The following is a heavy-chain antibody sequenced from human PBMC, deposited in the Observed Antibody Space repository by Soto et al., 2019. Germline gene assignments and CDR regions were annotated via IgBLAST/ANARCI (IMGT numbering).Heavy chain of an antibody. D-gene: IGHD6-25*01. V-gene: IGHV3-33*01. CDR1: GFSFSTYG. Sequence: QVQLVESGGGVVQPGKSLRLSCAASGFSFSTYGMHWVRQAPGRGLEWVALIWYDGSEKYYADSVTGRFTISRDNFRRTVSLQMHRLRDDDTAVYCCAGAANIAGPTYWGQGTLVTVSS. CDR2: IWYDGSEK. CDR3: AGAANIAGPTY. J-gene: IGHJ4*02.